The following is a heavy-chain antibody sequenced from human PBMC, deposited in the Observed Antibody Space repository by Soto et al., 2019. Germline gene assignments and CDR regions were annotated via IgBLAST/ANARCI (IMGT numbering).Heavy chain of an antibody. D-gene: IGHD3-9*01. CDR1: GFLFNTYA. V-gene: IGHV3-30*04. CDR3: ARPGSGYDVLTGHHFYYYHAMDV. Sequence: QVQLVDSGGGVVQPGRSLRLSCSTSGFLFNTYAMHWVRQAPGKGLEWVAVMSHDGSSTYYADSVKGRFTISRDNSKNTLYLQMNSLRTEDTAVYYCARPGSGYDVLTGHHFYYYHAMDVWGQGTTVTVSS. J-gene: IGHJ6*02. CDR2: MSHDGSST.